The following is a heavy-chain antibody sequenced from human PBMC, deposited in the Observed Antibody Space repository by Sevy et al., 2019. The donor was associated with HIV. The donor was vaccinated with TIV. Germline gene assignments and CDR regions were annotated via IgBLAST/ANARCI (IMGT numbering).Heavy chain of an antibody. V-gene: IGHV3-11*01. D-gene: IGHD6-6*01. CDR1: GFTFSDYY. Sequence: GGSLRLSCAASGFTFSDYYMSLIRQAPGKGLECVSYISSSGTTIYYADSVKGRFTISRDNAKNSLYLQMNSLRAEDTAVYYCAREDIAARKYYYYYMDVWGKGTTVTVSS. CDR2: ISSSGTTI. CDR3: AREDIAARKYYYYYMDV. J-gene: IGHJ6*03.